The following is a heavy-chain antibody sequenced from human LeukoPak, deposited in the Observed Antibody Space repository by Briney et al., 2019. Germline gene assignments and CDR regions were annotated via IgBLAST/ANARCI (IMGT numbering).Heavy chain of an antibody. Sequence: SETLSLTCTVSGGSVSDYYWSWIRQSPGKGLEWIGYVYYTGTSYNPSLKSRVTISADTSKNQFSLNLSSVTAADTAVYYCASRKLGNDYWGQGTLVTVSS. D-gene: IGHD7-27*01. CDR3: ASRKLGNDY. CDR2: VYYTGT. J-gene: IGHJ4*02. V-gene: IGHV4-59*02. CDR1: GGSVSDYY.